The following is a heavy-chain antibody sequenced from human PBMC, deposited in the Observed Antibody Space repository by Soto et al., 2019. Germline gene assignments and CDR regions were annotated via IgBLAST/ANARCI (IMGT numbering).Heavy chain of an antibody. Sequence: PGESLKISCQGSGYSFSGHWVGWVRQKPGRGLEWMGIIYPRDSDTRYSPSFQGQVTISADKSISTAYLQWSSLKASDTAMYYSTSTSAAGKNYYGMDVWGQGTTVTVSS. CDR2: IYPRDSDT. J-gene: IGHJ6*02. D-gene: IGHD6-13*01. CDR1: GYSFSGHW. CDR3: TSTSAAGKNYYGMDV. V-gene: IGHV5-51*01.